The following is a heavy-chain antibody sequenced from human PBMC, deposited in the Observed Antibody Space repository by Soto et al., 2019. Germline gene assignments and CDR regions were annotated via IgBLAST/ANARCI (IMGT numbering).Heavy chain of an antibody. D-gene: IGHD3-3*01. Sequence: GGSLRLSCAASGFTFSSYWMSWVRQAPGKGLEWVANIKQDGSEKYYVDSVKGRFTISRDNAKNSLYLQMNSLRAEDTAVYYCARYYDFWSGFLPRPNWFDPWGQGTLVTVSS. J-gene: IGHJ5*02. CDR3: ARYYDFWSGFLPRPNWFDP. V-gene: IGHV3-7*01. CDR1: GFTFSSYW. CDR2: IKQDGSEK.